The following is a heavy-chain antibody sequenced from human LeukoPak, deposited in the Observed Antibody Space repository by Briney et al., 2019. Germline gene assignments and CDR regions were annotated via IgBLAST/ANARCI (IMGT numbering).Heavy chain of an antibody. J-gene: IGHJ4*02. CDR1: GGSFSGCY. Sequence: SETLSLTCAVYGGSFSGCYWSWIRQPPGKGLEWIGEINHSGSTNYNPSLKSRVTISVDTSKHQFSLKLSAVTAADTAVYYCATGVVGRYGSGRSGFDYWGQGTLVTVSS. CDR3: ATGVVGRYGSGRSGFDY. CDR2: INHSGST. D-gene: IGHD3-10*01. V-gene: IGHV4-34*01.